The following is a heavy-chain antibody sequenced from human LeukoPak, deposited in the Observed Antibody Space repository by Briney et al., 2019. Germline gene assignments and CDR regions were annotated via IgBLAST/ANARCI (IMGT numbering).Heavy chain of an antibody. D-gene: IGHD3-10*01. CDR2: ISAYNGNT. Sequence: ASVKVSCKASGYTFTSYGISWVRQAPGQGLEWMGWISAYNGNTNYAQKLQGRVTMTTDTSTSTAYMELRSLRSDDTAVYYCVWFGELLSAYDFDYWGQGTLVTVSS. J-gene: IGHJ4*02. CDR1: GYTFTSYG. CDR3: VWFGELLSAYDFDY. V-gene: IGHV1-18*01.